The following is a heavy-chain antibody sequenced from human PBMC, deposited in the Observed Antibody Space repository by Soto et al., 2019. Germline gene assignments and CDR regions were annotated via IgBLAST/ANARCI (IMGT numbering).Heavy chain of an antibody. V-gene: IGHV3-13*05. Sequence: EVKLVESGGGLAQPGGSLRLSCIVSGFTFSDYDMYWVRQVAGKGLEWVSGIGAAGDPYYAGSVKGRFTISREHAKNSLYRQMRSLTAEDTAVYFCARGNGENYGPAMGDGFDFWGQGTMVTVS. CDR2: IGAAGDP. CDR3: ARGNGENYGPAMGDGFDF. J-gene: IGHJ3*01. D-gene: IGHD3-16*01. CDR1: GFTFSDYD.